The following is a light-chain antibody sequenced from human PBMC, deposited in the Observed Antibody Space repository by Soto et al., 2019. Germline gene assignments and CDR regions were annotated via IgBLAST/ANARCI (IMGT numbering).Light chain of an antibody. J-gene: IGKJ1*01. CDR3: QQSGSSLWT. CDR1: QSIGSDS. Sequence: EIVLTQSPGTLSLSPGQRATLSCRASQSIGSDSLAWYQQKPGQAPRLLIYDTSTRATGIPHRFGGSGSGTDFTLTISRLEPEDFAVYSCQQSGSSLWTFGQGTKVEIK. V-gene: IGKV3-20*01. CDR2: DTS.